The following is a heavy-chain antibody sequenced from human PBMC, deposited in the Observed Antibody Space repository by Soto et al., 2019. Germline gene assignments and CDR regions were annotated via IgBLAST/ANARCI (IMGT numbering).Heavy chain of an antibody. V-gene: IGHV3-23*01. CDR3: AKDQDRTPIVGAPTRGAFDI. Sequence: PGGSLRLSCAASGFTFGSYAMSWVRQAPGKGLEWVSAISGSGGSTYYADSVKGRFTISRDNSKNTLYLQMNSLRAEDTAVYYCAKDQDRTPIVGAPTRGAFDIWGQGTMVTVSS. J-gene: IGHJ3*02. CDR1: GFTFGSYA. D-gene: IGHD1-26*01. CDR2: ISGSGGST.